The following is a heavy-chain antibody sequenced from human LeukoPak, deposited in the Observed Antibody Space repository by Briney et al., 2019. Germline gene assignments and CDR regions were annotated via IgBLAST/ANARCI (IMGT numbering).Heavy chain of an antibody. Sequence: PSETLSLTCTVSGDSMGMYYWSFIRQPAGKGLGWIGRIHTSGTTWYNASLKSRVTMSVDASKNQFSLKLSSVTAADTAVYYCARLYSGTRPPDYWGQGTLVTVSS. D-gene: IGHD3-10*01. CDR1: GDSMGMYY. CDR2: IHTSGTT. J-gene: IGHJ4*02. CDR3: ARLYSGTRPPDY. V-gene: IGHV4-4*07.